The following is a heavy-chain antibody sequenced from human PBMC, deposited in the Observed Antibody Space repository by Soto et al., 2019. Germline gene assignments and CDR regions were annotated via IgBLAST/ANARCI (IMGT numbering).Heavy chain of an antibody. CDR1: GFSFIGYA. V-gene: IGHV3-23*01. J-gene: IGHJ5*02. Sequence: PWVSLRLSCAASGFSFIGYAINWGRQVPGRGLEYVAGIGGRGGNAFYADSMKGRFSISRDNSKNTVYLAMHNLRVDASAMDYWAKARHPGEFEGSYVSWRPGTLVKVSS. CDR3: AKARHPGEFEGSYVS. CDR2: IGGRGGNA. D-gene: IGHD3-10*02.